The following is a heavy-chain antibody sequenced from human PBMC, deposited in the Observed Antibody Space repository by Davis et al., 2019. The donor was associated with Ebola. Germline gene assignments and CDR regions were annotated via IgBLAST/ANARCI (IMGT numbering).Heavy chain of an antibody. CDR1: GVSISRHY. CDR2: IYYTGSA. J-gene: IGHJ4*02. CDR3: VTSRSTWLLNPSYFEN. Sequence: PSETLSLTCTVSGVSISRHYWSWIRQPPGKRLEWIGSIYYTGSAYYNSSLNSRVTISVDKSISTAYLQWSSLKASDTAMYYCVTSRSTWLLNPSYFENWGQGTLVTISS. V-gene: IGHV4-59*11. D-gene: IGHD3-3*01.